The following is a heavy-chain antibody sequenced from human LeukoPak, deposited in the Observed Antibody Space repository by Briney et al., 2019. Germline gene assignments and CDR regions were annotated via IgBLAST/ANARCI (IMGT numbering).Heavy chain of an antibody. CDR2: INHSGGT. CDR1: GASFNDYQ. J-gene: IGHJ3*02. V-gene: IGHV4-34*01. D-gene: IGHD6-13*01. Sequence: SGTLSLTCAVYGASFNDYQWSWIRQSPGKGLECIGEINHSGGTTYNPSLRSRVTMSVDTSKKQFSLKLSSVTAADTAVYYCARGVAADDAFDIWGQGTMVTVSS. CDR3: ARGVAADDAFDI.